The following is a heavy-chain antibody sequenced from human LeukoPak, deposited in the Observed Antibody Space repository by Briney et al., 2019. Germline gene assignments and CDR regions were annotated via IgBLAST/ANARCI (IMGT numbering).Heavy chain of an antibody. Sequence: GGSLRLSCAASGFTFSSYAMSWVRQAPGKGLEWVSAISGSGGSTYYADSVKGRFTISRDNSKNTLYLQMNSLRAEDTAVYYCAKDHYCSSTSCYEYNWFDPWGQGTLVTVSS. CDR3: AKDHYCSSTSCYEYNWFDP. CDR1: GFTFSSYA. J-gene: IGHJ5*02. CDR2: ISGSGGST. V-gene: IGHV3-23*01. D-gene: IGHD2-2*01.